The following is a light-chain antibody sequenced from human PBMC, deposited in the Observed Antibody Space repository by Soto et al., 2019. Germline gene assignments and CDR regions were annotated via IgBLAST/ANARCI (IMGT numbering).Light chain of an antibody. CDR3: LQYGRSPTS. V-gene: IGKV3-20*01. CDR1: PSVTTNY. Sequence: EIVLTQSPGTLSLSPGESATLSCRSSPSVTTNYLAWYQHKHGQAPSLLISSASTRATGIPDRFSGSGSGTDFTLTISRLEPEDFAVYYWLQYGRSPTSFGGGTKVEIK. CDR2: SAS. J-gene: IGKJ4*01.